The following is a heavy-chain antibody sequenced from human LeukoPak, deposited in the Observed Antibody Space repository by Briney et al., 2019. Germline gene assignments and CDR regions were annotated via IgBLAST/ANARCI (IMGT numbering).Heavy chain of an antibody. J-gene: IGHJ6*02. D-gene: IGHD2-2*01. Sequence: GASVKVPCKASGYTFTSYGISWVRQAPGQGLECMGWISAYNGNTNYAQKLQGRVTMTTDTSTSTAYMELRSLRSDDTAVYYCAREGIVSESSTSSYYYYGMDVWGQGTTVTVSS. CDR2: ISAYNGNT. CDR1: GYTFTSYG. CDR3: AREGIVSESSTSSYYYYGMDV. V-gene: IGHV1-18*01.